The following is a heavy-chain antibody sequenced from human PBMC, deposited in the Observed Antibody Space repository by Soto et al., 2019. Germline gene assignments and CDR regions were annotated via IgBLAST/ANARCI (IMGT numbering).Heavy chain of an antibody. D-gene: IGHD6-19*01. V-gene: IGHV4-39*01. J-gene: IGHJ4*02. Sequence: QLQLQESGPGLVKPSETLSLTCTVSGGSISSSSYYWGWIRQPPGKGLEGIGSIYYSGSTYYNPSLKSRVTISVDTSKNQFSLKLSSVTAADTAVYYCARGIAVAGETYFDYWGQGTLVTVSS. CDR2: IYYSGST. CDR3: ARGIAVAGETYFDY. CDR1: GGSISSSSYY.